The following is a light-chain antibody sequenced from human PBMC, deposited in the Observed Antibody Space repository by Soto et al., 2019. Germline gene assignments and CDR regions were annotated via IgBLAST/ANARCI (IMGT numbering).Light chain of an antibody. Sequence: DIQMTQSPSTLSAAVGDRVTITCQASQTIRTWLAWYQQRPGEAPNLLIYEASKLQAGVPARFGGSGSGTEFTVTITSLQPGDFAVYYCQQYGSSPPLTFGGGTKVEIK. CDR2: EAS. V-gene: IGKV1-5*03. CDR3: QQYGSSPPLT. CDR1: QTIRTW. J-gene: IGKJ4*01.